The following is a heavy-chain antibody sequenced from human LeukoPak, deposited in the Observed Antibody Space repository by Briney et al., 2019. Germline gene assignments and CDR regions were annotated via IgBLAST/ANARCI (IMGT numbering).Heavy chain of an antibody. CDR1: GFTFSRHW. D-gene: IGHD2-2*01. CDR2: INGDGSDT. V-gene: IGHV3-74*01. Sequence: PGGSLRLSCGASGFTFSRHWLHWVRQAPGQGRVWVSRINGDGSDTSYADSVKGRFTVSRDNAKNTLYLQMNSLSADDTAVYYCVVHCSSATCSDYWGQGTLVTVSS. CDR3: VVHCSSATCSDY. J-gene: IGHJ4*02.